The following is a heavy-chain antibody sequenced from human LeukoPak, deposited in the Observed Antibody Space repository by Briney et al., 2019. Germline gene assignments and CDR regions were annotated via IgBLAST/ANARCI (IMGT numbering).Heavy chain of an antibody. CDR1: GFSFTDYP. CDR2: IRTTAEGAKYA. V-gene: IGHV3-48*02. J-gene: IGHJ4*02. D-gene: IGHD3-9*01. Sequence: GGSRRLSCATSGFSFTDYPMNWVRQAEGKWLEWISNIRTTAEGAKYAYYADSVKGRVTISRDDGKNTLYLHMNSLRDDDTSVYYCAADLRYAFDYWGQGILVTVSS. CDR3: AADLRYAFDY.